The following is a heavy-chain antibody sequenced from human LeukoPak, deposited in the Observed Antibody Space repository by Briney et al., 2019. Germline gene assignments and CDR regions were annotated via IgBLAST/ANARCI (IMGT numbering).Heavy chain of an antibody. V-gene: IGHV4-4*07. CDR3: ARASICLYLGDPYYFDY. CDR1: GGSISNYY. Sequence: SETLSLTCTVSGGSISNYYWSWIRQPAGKGLEWIGRVYTTGSTNYNPSLKSRVSISVDRSKNHFSLKLNSLTAADTAVYYCARASICLYLGDPYYFDYWGQGTLVTVSS. CDR2: VYTTGST. J-gene: IGHJ4*02. D-gene: IGHD6-13*01.